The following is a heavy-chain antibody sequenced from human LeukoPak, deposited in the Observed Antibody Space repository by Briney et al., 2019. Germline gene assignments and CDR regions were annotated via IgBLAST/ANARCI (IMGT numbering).Heavy chain of an antibody. J-gene: IGHJ4*02. CDR1: GGSISSSSYY. Sequence: SETLSLTCTVSGGSISSSSYYWGWIRQPPGKGLEWIGSIYYSGSTYYNPSLKSRVTISVDTSKNQFSLKLSSVTAADTAVYYCARGRPITGTTGYYFDYWGQGTLVTVSS. CDR2: IYYSGST. V-gene: IGHV4-39*07. CDR3: ARGRPITGTTGYYFDY. D-gene: IGHD1-7*01.